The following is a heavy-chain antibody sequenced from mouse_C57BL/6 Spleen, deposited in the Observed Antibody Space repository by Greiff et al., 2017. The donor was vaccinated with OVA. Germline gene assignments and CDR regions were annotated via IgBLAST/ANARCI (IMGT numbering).Heavy chain of an antibody. D-gene: IGHD1-1*01. Sequence: EVQLQQSGAELVRPGASVKLSCTASGFNITDDYMHWVKQRPEQGLEWIGWIDPENGDTEYASKFQGKATITADPSSNTAYLQLSSLTSEDTAVYYCTPISTVVAPYAMDYWGQGTSVTVSS. V-gene: IGHV14-4*01. CDR2: IDPENGDT. CDR3: TPISTVVAPYAMDY. J-gene: IGHJ4*01. CDR1: GFNITDDY.